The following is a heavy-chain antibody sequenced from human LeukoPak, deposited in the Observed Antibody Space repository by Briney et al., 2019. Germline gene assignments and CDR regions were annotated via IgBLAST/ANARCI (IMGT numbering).Heavy chain of an antibody. D-gene: IGHD3-9*01. CDR1: GFTFSSYS. CDR2: ISSSSSTI. J-gene: IGHJ4*02. V-gene: IGHV3-48*01. Sequence: PGGSLRLSCAASGFTFSSYSMNWVRQAPGKGLEWVSYISSSSSTIYYADSVKGRFTISRDNAKNSLYLQMNSLRAEDTAVYYCASTPLRYFDWPPPYYFDYWGQGTLVTVSS. CDR3: ASTPLRYFDWPPPYYFDY.